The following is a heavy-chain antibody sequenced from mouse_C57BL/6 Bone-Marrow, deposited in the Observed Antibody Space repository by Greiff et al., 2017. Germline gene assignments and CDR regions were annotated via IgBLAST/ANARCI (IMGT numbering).Heavy chain of an antibody. D-gene: IGHD2-3*01. J-gene: IGHJ3*01. CDR3: ARGSYDGFAY. Sequence: EVHLVQSGPGLVKPSQSLSLTCSVTGYYITSGYYWNWIRKFPGNKLEWMGYISYDGSNNYNPSLKNRISITRDTSNNQFFLKLNSVTTEDTATCYCARGSYDGFAYWGQGTLVTVSS. V-gene: IGHV3-6*01. CDR2: ISYDGSN. CDR1: GYYITSGYY.